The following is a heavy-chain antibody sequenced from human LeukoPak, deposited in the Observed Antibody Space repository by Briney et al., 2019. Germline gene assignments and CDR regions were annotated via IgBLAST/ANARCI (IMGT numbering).Heavy chain of an antibody. CDR1: GGSISSSSYY. Sequence: YPSETLSLTCTVSGGSISSSSYYWGWIRQPPGKGLECIGSIYYSGSTYYNPSLKSRVTISVDTSKNQFSLKLSSVTAADTAVYYCARGEYGDRNPLFDYWGQGTLVTVSS. CDR2: IYYSGST. CDR3: ARGEYGDRNPLFDY. D-gene: IGHD4-17*01. V-gene: IGHV4-39*07. J-gene: IGHJ4*02.